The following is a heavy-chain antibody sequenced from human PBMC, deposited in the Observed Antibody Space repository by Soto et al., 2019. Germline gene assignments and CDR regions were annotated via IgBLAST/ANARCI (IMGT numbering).Heavy chain of an antibody. D-gene: IGHD3-16*01. CDR1: GFSFSADGVG. V-gene: IGHV2-5*02. CDR3: AHAFGGTSWPNDAFDV. Sequence: QITLKESGPTLVKPTQTLTLTCIFSGFSFSADGVGVGWIRQSPGKALEWLALIYWDGDTRYRPSLKTRLTITKDSSKNQVVFTMTNMDPVDTATYYCAHAFGGTSWPNDAFDVWGQGTVVTVSS. CDR2: IYWDGDT. J-gene: IGHJ3*01.